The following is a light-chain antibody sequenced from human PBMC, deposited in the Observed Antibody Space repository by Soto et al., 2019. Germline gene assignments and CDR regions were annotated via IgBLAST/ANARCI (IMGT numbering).Light chain of an antibody. V-gene: IGKV1-6*01. J-gene: IGKJ1*01. CDR1: QDISND. Sequence: AIPMTQSPPSLSASVGDSVTITCRASQDISNDLGWYQEKPGKAPKLLISTASSLLSGVPSRFSGSGSGTDFTLTISSLQPEDFATYYCLQDYNYPWTFGQGTNVEVK. CDR3: LQDYNYPWT. CDR2: TAS.